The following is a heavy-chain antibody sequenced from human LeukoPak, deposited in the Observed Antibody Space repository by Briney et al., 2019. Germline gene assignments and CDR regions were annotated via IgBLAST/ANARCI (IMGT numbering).Heavy chain of an antibody. J-gene: IGHJ4*02. CDR1: GFTFSSYA. D-gene: IGHD3-3*01. CDR3: ARDGTDDFWSSIDY. CDR2: ISYDGSNK. V-gene: IGHV3-30-3*01. Sequence: GGSLRLSCAASGFTFSSYAMHWVRQAPGKGLEWVSVISYDGSNKYYADSVKGRFTISRDNSKNTLYLQMNSLRAEDTAVYYCARDGTDDFWSSIDYWGQGTLVTVSS.